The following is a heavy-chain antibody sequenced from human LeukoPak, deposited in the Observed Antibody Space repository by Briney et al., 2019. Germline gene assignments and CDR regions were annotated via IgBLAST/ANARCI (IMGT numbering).Heavy chain of an antibody. CDR3: ARGQEDWEQLQRAVNFDY. J-gene: IGHJ4*02. CDR2: INQSGST. D-gene: IGHD1-26*01. Sequence: PSETLSLTCAVYGGSFSGYYWSWIRQSPGKGLEWIGEINQSGSTNYSPSLKGRVTISVDTSKNQFSLKLRSLIAADTAIYYCARGQEDWEQLQRAVNFDYWGQGTLVTVSS. CDR1: GGSFSGYY. V-gene: IGHV4-34*01.